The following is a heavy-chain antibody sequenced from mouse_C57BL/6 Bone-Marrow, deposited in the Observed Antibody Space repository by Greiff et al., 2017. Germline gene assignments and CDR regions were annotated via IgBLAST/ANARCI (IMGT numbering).Heavy chain of an antibody. CDR1: GFTFSSYA. Sequence: EVQLVESGGGLVKPGGSLKLSCAASGFTFSSYAMSWVRQTPGKRLEWVATISDGGSYTYYPDNVKGRFTISRDNAKNNLYLQMSHLKSEETAMYYCASEGIIRMDYWGQGTSVTVSS. D-gene: IGHD1-1*01. CDR2: ISDGGSYT. J-gene: IGHJ4*01. CDR3: ASEGIIRMDY. V-gene: IGHV5-4*01.